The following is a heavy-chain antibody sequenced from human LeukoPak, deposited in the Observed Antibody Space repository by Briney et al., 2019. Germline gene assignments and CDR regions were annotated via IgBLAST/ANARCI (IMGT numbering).Heavy chain of an antibody. Sequence: GGSLRLSCSASGFTLLNYDMSWVRQTPGKGLEWVAFIRYDGSNKYYADSVKGRFTISRDNSKNTLYLQMNSLRAEDTAVYYCAKDRQPLMVRGASIFDYWGQGTLVTVSS. J-gene: IGHJ4*02. CDR1: GFTLLNYD. D-gene: IGHD3-10*01. CDR3: AKDRQPLMVRGASIFDY. V-gene: IGHV3-30*02. CDR2: IRYDGSNK.